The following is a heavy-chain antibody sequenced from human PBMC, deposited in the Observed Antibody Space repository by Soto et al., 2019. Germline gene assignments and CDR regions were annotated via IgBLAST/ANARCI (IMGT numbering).Heavy chain of an antibody. D-gene: IGHD6-13*01. Sequence: GGSLRLSCSASGFTFSSYAMHWVRHAPGKGLEYVSAISSNGGSTYYADSVKGRFTISRDNSKNTLYLQMSSLRAEDTAVYYCVKGSPYSSSWAPYYYYGMDVWGQGTTVTVSS. J-gene: IGHJ6*02. CDR1: GFTFSSYA. V-gene: IGHV3-64D*06. CDR2: ISSNGGST. CDR3: VKGSPYSSSWAPYYYYGMDV.